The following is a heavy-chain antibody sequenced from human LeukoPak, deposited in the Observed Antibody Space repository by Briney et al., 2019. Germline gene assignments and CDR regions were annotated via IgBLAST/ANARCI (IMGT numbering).Heavy chain of an antibody. CDR2: ITGSGGNT. CDR3: AKAASSSWPSYYYGMDV. CDR1: GFIFSSYS. J-gene: IGHJ6*02. D-gene: IGHD6-13*01. V-gene: IGHV3-23*01. Sequence: GGSLRLSCAASGFIFSSYSMSWVRQAPRKGLEWVSVITGSGGNTYYADSVKGRFTISKDNSKNTVYLQMSSLRVDDTAVYYCAKAASSSWPSYYYGMDVWGQGTTVTVSS.